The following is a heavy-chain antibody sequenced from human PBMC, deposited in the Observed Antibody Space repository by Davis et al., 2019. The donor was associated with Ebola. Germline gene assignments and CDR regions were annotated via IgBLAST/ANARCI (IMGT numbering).Heavy chain of an antibody. CDR2: FNPNSGGT. CDR3: ARALGYCSGGTCYSFGY. Sequence: ASVKVSCKASGYTFTGYYMHWVRQAPGQGLEWMGRFNPNSGGTNYAQKFQGRVTMTRDTSISTAYMELSRLTSDDTAVYFCARALGYCSGGTCYSFGYWGQGTLVTVSS. D-gene: IGHD2-15*01. J-gene: IGHJ4*02. V-gene: IGHV1-2*06. CDR1: GYTFTGYY.